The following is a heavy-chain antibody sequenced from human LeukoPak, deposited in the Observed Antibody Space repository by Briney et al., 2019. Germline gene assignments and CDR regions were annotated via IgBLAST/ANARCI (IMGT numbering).Heavy chain of an antibody. Sequence: GGSLRLSCAASASTFSDYSMNWVRQAPGKGLEWISYISGRSSTIYYADSVRGRFTISRDNAKNSMYLQMNSLRAEDTAVYYCARDRFTSGSYFFDYWGQGTLVTVSS. J-gene: IGHJ4*02. V-gene: IGHV3-48*01. D-gene: IGHD1-26*01. CDR2: ISGRSSTI. CDR3: ARDRFTSGSYFFDY. CDR1: ASTFSDYS.